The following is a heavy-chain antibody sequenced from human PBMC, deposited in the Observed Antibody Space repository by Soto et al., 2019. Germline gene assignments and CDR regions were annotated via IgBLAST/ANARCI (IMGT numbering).Heavy chain of an antibody. CDR2: IDTSGSST. Sequence: PVGSLRLSCEASGFIFTNLWMHWVRQVPGKGLVWVSRIDTSGSSTSYADSVKGRFTISRDNAKNTVSLQMNSLRAEDTGVYYCAKDSWYFDLWSQGSLVTVSS. V-gene: IGHV3-74*01. CDR3: AKDSWYFDL. D-gene: IGHD6-13*01. J-gene: IGHJ4*02. CDR1: GFIFTNLW.